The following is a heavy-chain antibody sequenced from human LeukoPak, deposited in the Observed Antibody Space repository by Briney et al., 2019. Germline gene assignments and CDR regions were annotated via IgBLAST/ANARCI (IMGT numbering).Heavy chain of an antibody. CDR1: GGSISSYY. V-gene: IGHV4-59*04. CDR2: IYHIGTT. Sequence: PSETLSLTCTVSGGSISSYYWSWIRQPAGKGLEWIGTIYHIGTTYYNPSLKSRVTISLDTSKNQFSLKLSSVTAADTAVYYCAGTYSLYDAFDIWGQGTMVTVSS. D-gene: IGHD1-26*01. CDR3: AGTYSLYDAFDI. J-gene: IGHJ3*02.